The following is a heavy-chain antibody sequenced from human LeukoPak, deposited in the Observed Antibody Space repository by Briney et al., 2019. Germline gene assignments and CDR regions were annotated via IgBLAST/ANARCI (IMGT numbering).Heavy chain of an antibody. D-gene: IGHD1-26*01. V-gene: IGHV1-18*01. J-gene: IGHJ4*02. CDR2: ISGYNGNT. CDR3: ARDFSLSDPLYFDY. CDR1: GYTFTSYG. Sequence: GASVKVSCKASGYTFTSYGISWVRQAPGQGLEWMGWISGYNGNTNYAQNLQGRVTMTTDTSTSTVYMELRSLRSDDTAVYYCARDFSLSDPLYFDYWGQGTLVTVSS.